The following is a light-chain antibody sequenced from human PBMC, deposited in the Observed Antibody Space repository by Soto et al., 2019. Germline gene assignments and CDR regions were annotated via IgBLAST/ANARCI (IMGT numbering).Light chain of an antibody. CDR3: QQYYSSPWT. CDR2: WSS. Sequence: DIVMTQSPDSLAVSLGERATINCKSSQSVLYSSNNKNYLAWYQQKPGQPPKLLFYWSSTRESGIPDGFSGIGSVTDFTLTISSLQAEDVAVYYCQQYYSSPWTFGHGTKVEIK. V-gene: IGKV4-1*01. CDR1: QSVLYSSNNKNY. J-gene: IGKJ1*01.